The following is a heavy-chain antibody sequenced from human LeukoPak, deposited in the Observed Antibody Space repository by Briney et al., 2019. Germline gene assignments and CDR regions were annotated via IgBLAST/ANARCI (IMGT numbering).Heavy chain of an antibody. CDR1: GFTFSSYD. D-gene: IGHD3-3*01. CDR3: ARVGSGHEDYYYYGMDV. J-gene: IGHJ6*02. Sequence: GGSLRLSCAASGFTFSSYDMHWVRQAAGKGLEWVSSIATTGDTYYPGSVKGRFTISRENAKNSLYLQMNSLRAEDTAVYYCARVGSGHEDYYYYGMDVWGQGTTVTVSS. V-gene: IGHV3-13*01. CDR2: IATTGDT.